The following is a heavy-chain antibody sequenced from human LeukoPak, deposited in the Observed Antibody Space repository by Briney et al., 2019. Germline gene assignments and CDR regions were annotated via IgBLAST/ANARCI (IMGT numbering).Heavy chain of an antibody. D-gene: IGHD6-6*01. J-gene: IGHJ3*02. CDR2: IYSGGST. Sequence: GGSLRLSCAASGFTVSSNYMSWVRQAPGKGLEWVSVIYSGGSTYYADSVKGRFTISRDNSKNTLYLQMNSLRAEDTAVYYCARDSQYSSSWGAFDIWGQGTMVTVSS. CDR3: ARDSQYSSSWGAFDI. CDR1: GFTVSSNY. V-gene: IGHV3-53*01.